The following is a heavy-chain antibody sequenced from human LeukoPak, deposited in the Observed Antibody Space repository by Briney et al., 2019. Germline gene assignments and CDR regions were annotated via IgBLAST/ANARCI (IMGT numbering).Heavy chain of an antibody. J-gene: IGHJ4*02. CDR3: ARAPRDYGAIPRGDY. CDR1: GFSFSNYD. Sequence: GGSLRLSCAASGFSFSNYDMNWVGQAPGKGLEWVSYISIGVSTIYYAASVKGRFTISRDNAKNSLFLQMNTLRAEDTAVYYCARAPRDYGAIPRGDYWGQGTLVTVSS. CDR2: ISIGVSTI. D-gene: IGHD4-17*01. V-gene: IGHV3-48*03.